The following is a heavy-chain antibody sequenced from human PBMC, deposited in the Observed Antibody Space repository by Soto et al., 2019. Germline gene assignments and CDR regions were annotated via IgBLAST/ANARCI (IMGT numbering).Heavy chain of an antibody. V-gene: IGHV4-31*03. CDR1: GGSIRSGGYY. J-gene: IGHJ6*02. CDR3: ARDRLMATAGTARHYFGLDV. D-gene: IGHD5-18*01. Sequence: PSETLSLTCTVSGGSIRSGGYYWSWVRQNKGRGLEWIGNIYYSGNTYYNPSLKSRLTISVDTSKNQFSLNLSSVTAADTAVYYCARDRLMATAGTARHYFGLDVWGQGTTVTVSS. CDR2: IYYSGNT.